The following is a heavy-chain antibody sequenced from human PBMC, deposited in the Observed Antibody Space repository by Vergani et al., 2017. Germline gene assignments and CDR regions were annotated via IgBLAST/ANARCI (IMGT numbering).Heavy chain of an antibody. CDR1: GWSFTSYH. D-gene: IGHD4-11*01. CDR3: AIVNTETNVHLYYYYYMDV. V-gene: IGHV4-34*01. Sequence: QVQLQQWGGGLLKPSETLSLTCVVNGWSFTSYHWTWIRQSPGEGLEWVGDIDHTGRHDYNPSLKSRLTMSVDKSRNQFSLTLNSVTATDTAIYFFAIVNTETNVHLYYYYYMDVWGQGTAVTVS. J-gene: IGHJ6*03. CDR2: IDHTGRH.